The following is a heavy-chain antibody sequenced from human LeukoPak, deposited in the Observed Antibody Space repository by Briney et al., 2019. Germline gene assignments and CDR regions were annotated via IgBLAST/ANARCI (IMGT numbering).Heavy chain of an antibody. CDR2: INPNSGGT. Sequence: ASVKVSCKASGYTFINYGISWVRQAPGQGLEWMGWINPNSGGTNYAQKFQGRVTMTRDTSISTAYMELSRLRSDDTAVYYCARDSRRRVVVVVAATLSYWGQGTLVTVSS. CDR1: GYTFINYG. CDR3: ARDSRRRVVVVVAATLSY. V-gene: IGHV1-2*02. D-gene: IGHD2-15*01. J-gene: IGHJ4*02.